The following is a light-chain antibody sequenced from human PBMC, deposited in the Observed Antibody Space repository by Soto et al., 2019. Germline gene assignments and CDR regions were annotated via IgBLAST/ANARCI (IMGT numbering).Light chain of an antibody. CDR2: GAS. CDR3: LQRGDWPPLT. CDR1: QSVNSNY. Sequence: EIVLTQSPGTLSLSPGERATLSCRASQSVNSNYLAWYQQKPGQAPRLLIYGASSRATGIPEKFSGSGSGTDFTLTISSLESEDFAVYYCLQRGDWPPLTFGQGTKVEIK. J-gene: IGKJ1*01. V-gene: IGKV3D-20*02.